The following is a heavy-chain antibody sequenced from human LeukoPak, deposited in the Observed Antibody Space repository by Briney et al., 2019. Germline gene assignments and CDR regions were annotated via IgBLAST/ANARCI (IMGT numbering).Heavy chain of an antibody. Sequence: SETLSLTCTVSGGSISSSSYYWGWIRQPPGKGLEWIGSIYYSGSTYYNPSLKSRVTISVDTSKNQFSLTLSSVTAADTAVYYCARLEGLAQDPGYCSSTSCQRYYFDYWGQGTLVTVSS. D-gene: IGHD2-2*01. V-gene: IGHV4-39*01. CDR3: ARLEGLAQDPGYCSSTSCQRYYFDY. J-gene: IGHJ4*02. CDR1: GGSISSSSYY. CDR2: IYYSGST.